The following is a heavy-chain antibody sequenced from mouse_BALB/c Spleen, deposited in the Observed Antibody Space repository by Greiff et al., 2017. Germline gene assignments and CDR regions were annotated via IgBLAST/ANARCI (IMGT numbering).Heavy chain of an antibody. CDR1: GYSITSGYY. J-gene: IGHJ2*01. V-gene: IGHV3-6*02. CDR2: ISYDGSN. CDR3: ARDRGGYYYGSSYFDY. D-gene: IGHD1-1*01. Sequence: EVKLMESGPGLVKPSQSLSLTCSVTGYSITSGYYWNWIRQFPGNKLEWMGYISYDGSNNYNPSLKNRISITRDTSKNQFFLKLNSVTTEDTATYYCARDRGGYYYGSSYFDYWGQGTTLTVSS.